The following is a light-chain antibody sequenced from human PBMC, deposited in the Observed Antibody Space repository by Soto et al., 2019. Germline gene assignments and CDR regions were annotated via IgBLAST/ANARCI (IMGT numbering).Light chain of an antibody. CDR1: QSISGD. CDR2: GAS. V-gene: IGKV3-15*01. J-gene: IGKJ2*01. Sequence: EIVMTQSPATLSVSPGERVTLSCGASQSISGDLAWYQQTPGQAPRLVIYGASTRATGVPARFSGSGSATDFTLTISTLQSEDFAVYHCQQYDSWPHTFGLGTSLEIK. CDR3: QQYDSWPHT.